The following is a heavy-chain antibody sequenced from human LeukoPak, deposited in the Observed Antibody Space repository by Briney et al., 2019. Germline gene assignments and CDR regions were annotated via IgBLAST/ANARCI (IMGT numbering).Heavy chain of an antibody. CDR3: ARGAVTTFGDY. V-gene: IGHV4-34*01. CDR1: GGSFSGYY. D-gene: IGHD4-17*01. CDR2: INHSGST. Sequence: PSETLSLTCAVYGGSFSGYYWSWIRLPPGKGLEWIGEINHSGSTNYNPSLKSRVTISVDTSKNQFSLKLSSVTAADTAVYYCARGAVTTFGDYWGQGTLVTVSS. J-gene: IGHJ4*02.